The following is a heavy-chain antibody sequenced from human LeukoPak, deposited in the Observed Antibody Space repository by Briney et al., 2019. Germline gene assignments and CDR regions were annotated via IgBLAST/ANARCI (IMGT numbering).Heavy chain of an antibody. CDR1: GFSFSRYG. CDR3: AKRGVVIRVILVGFHKEAYYFDS. J-gene: IGHJ4*02. Sequence: GGSLRLSCAASGFSFSRYGMKWVRQAPGKGLEWLSYNRSSDSTTYYADSVKGRFAISRVNPKNTLSQQTTSLRAENTAVYFCAKRGVVIRVILVGFHKEAYYFDSWGQGALVTVSS. V-gene: IGHV3-48*01. D-gene: IGHD3-22*01. CDR2: NRSSDSTT.